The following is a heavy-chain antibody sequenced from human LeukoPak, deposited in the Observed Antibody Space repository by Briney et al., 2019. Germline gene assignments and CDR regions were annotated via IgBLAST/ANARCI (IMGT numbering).Heavy chain of an antibody. CDR3: ARQGCSGGSCYYSKNYGMDV. D-gene: IGHD2-15*01. Sequence: PSETLSLTCTVSGGSISPYYWSWIRQPPGKGLEWIGYVSYSGNTNYNPSLKSRVTISVDTSKNHFSLKLSSVTAADTAVYYCARQGCSGGSCYYSKNYGMDVWGQGTTVTVSS. CDR1: GGSISPYY. J-gene: IGHJ6*02. CDR2: VSYSGNT. V-gene: IGHV4-59*08.